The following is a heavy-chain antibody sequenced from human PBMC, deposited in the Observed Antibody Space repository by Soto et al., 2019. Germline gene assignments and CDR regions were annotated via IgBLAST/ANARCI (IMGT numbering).Heavy chain of an antibody. V-gene: IGHV3-30-3*01. CDR2: ISSDGSNK. D-gene: IGHD3-22*01. CDR1: GFTFSSYT. CDR3: ARETDSSGYYYDY. Sequence: QVQLVESGGGVVQPGRSLRLSCAASGFTFSSYTMHWVRQAPGKGLEWVAVISSDGSNKYYADSVKGRFTISRDNSKNTLYLQMNRRRAEDTAVYYCARETDSSGYYYDYWGQGTLVTVSS. J-gene: IGHJ4*02.